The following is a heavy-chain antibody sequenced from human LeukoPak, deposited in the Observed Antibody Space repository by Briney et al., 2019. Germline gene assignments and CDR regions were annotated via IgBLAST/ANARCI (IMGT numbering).Heavy chain of an antibody. V-gene: IGHV3-30*18. CDR3: VKEGDPAMNDGLY. CDR1: GFTFSNYG. Sequence: PGRSLRLSCAASGFTFSNYGMHWARQAPGKGLEWVAVVSIDGRHKFYGDSVKGRFTISRDNSKNMQYLQMNSLRAEDTAVYYCVKEGDPAMNDGLYWGQGTLVTVSS. CDR2: VSIDGRHK. D-gene: IGHD5-18*01. J-gene: IGHJ4*02.